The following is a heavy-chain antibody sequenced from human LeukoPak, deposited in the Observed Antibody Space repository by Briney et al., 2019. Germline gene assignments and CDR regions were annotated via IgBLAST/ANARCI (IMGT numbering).Heavy chain of an antibody. CDR2: IKVSSGRT. J-gene: IGHJ4*02. V-gene: IGHV1-46*01. Sequence: ASVRVSFKASGYTFIDFYVHWVRQAPGQGGEGMGVIKVSSGRTDYSQKFQGRVTMTRDISTSTVYMELTNLRSEDTAMYYCARDPPESYHFDYWGQGTLVTVSS. D-gene: IGHD2-2*01. CDR3: ARDPPESYHFDY. CDR1: GYTFIDFY.